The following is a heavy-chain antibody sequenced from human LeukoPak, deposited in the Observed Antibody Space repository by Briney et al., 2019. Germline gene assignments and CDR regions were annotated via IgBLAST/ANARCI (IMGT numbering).Heavy chain of an antibody. J-gene: IGHJ6*03. V-gene: IGHV3-7*01. D-gene: IGHD4-17*01. CDR3: AREGNYGDYVIYYFYMDV. CDR1: GFTFSRYW. CDR2: INQDGSEK. Sequence: PGGSLRLSCAASGFTFSRYWMSWVRQAPGKGLECVANINQDGSEKYYVDSVKGRFTISRDNAKNSLYLQMNSLRAEDTAVYYCAREGNYGDYVIYYFYMDVWGKGTTVTVSS.